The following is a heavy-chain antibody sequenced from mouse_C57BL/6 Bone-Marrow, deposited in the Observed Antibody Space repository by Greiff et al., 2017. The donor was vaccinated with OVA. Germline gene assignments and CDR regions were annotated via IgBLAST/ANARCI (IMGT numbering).Heavy chain of an antibody. V-gene: IGHV1-55*01. CDR1: GYTFTSYW. J-gene: IGHJ2*01. D-gene: IGHD1-1*01. CDR3: ARPLIYYYGSSYGYFDY. CDR2: IYPGSGST. Sequence: VQLQQPGAELVKPGASVKMSCKASGYTFTSYWITWVKQRPGQGLEWIGDIYPGSGSTNYNEKFKSKATLTVDTSSSTAYMQLSSLTSEDSAVYYCARPLIYYYGSSYGYFDYWGQGTTLTVSS.